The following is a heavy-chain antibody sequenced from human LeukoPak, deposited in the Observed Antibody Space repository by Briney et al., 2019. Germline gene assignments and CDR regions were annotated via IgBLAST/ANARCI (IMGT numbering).Heavy chain of an antibody. V-gene: IGHV3-9*01. J-gene: IGHJ3*02. D-gene: IGHD6-19*01. CDR3: AKASGRLASDAFDI. Sequence: GGSLRLSCAASGFTFDDYAMHWVRQAPGKGLEWVSGISWNSGSIGYADSVKGRFTISRDNAKNSLYLQMNSLRAEDTALYYCAKASGRLASDAFDIWGQGTMVTVSS. CDR1: GFTFDDYA. CDR2: ISWNSGSI.